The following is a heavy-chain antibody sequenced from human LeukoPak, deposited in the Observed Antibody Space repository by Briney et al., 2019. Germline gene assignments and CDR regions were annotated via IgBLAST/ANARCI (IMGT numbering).Heavy chain of an antibody. V-gene: IGHV3-74*03. Sequence: GGSLRLSCAVSGFSFTNYWMHWVRQDPGKGLMWVSYISSDGSVTKYADSVKGRFTISRDNSKNTLYLQMNSLRAEDTAVYYCARVNSGWYQNDYWGQGTLVTVSS. CDR2: ISSDGSVT. J-gene: IGHJ4*02. CDR3: ARVNSGWYQNDY. CDR1: GFSFTNYW. D-gene: IGHD6-19*01.